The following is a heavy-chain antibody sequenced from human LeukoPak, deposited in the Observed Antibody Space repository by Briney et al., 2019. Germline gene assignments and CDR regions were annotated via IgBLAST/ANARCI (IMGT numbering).Heavy chain of an antibody. V-gene: IGHV1-18*01. J-gene: IGHJ2*01. Sequence: ASVKVSCKASGYTFTSYGISWVRQAPGQGLEWMGWISAYNGNTNYAQKLQGRVTMTTDTSTSTAYMELRSLRSDDTAVYYCARERARTRYSSSWYSYWYFDLWGRGTLVTVSS. CDR3: ARERARTRYSSSWYSYWYFDL. CDR1: GYTFTSYG. D-gene: IGHD6-13*01. CDR2: ISAYNGNT.